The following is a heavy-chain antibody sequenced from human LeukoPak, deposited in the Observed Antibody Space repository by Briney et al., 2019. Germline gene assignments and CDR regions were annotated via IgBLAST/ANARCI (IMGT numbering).Heavy chain of an antibody. Sequence: GGSLRLSCSASGFTFSSYVMYWVRQAPGKGLEYVSTISSNGGSTYHADSVKGRFTISRDNAKNSLYLQMNSLRAEDTAVYYCARSLLMVRGVIKDYYYYYGMDVWGQGTTVTVSS. CDR2: ISSNGGST. J-gene: IGHJ6*02. D-gene: IGHD3-10*01. CDR3: ARSLLMVRGVIKDYYYYYGMDV. V-gene: IGHV3-64*04. CDR1: GFTFSSYV.